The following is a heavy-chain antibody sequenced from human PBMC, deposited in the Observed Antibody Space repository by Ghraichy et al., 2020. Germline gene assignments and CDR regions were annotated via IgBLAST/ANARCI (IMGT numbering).Heavy chain of an antibody. V-gene: IGHV3-66*01. D-gene: IGHD5-12*01. CDR1: GFTVSRNY. J-gene: IGHJ6*02. CDR3: AGRYSGYDFYYYYYGMDV. Sequence: GGSLRLSCVASGFTVSRNYMSWVRQAPGKGLEWVSVIYSGGSTYYADSVKGRFTISRDNSKNTLYIQMNSLRAVDTAVYYCAGRYSGYDFYYYYYGMDVWGQGTSVTVYS. CDR2: IYSGGST.